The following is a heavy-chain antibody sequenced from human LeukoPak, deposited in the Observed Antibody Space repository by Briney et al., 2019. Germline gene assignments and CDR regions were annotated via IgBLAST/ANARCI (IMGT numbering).Heavy chain of an antibody. V-gene: IGHV3-48*04. CDR3: TTEDSGGYYWKFDF. CDR1: GFTFSSYS. Sequence: GGSLRLSCAASGFTFSSYSMNWVRQAPGKGLEWVSYISSSSSTIYYADSVKGRFTISRDNAKNSLYLQMNSLRAEDTAVYYCTTEDSGGYYWKFDFWGQGTLVTVSS. J-gene: IGHJ4*02. CDR2: ISSSSSTI. D-gene: IGHD3-22*01.